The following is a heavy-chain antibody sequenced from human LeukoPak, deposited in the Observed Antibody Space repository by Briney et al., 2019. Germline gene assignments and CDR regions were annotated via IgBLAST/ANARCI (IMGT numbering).Heavy chain of an antibody. CDR2: IYYDGST. CDR1: GFNVSNNY. V-gene: IGHV3-66*02. CDR3: EAGEDV. Sequence: GGSLKLSCAASGFNVSNNYVSWVRQAPGKGLEWISIIYYDGSTFYTDSVKGRFTISRDISRNTVYLQMNSLRSEDTAVYYCEAGEDVWGEGTTVAVSS. D-gene: IGHD6-25*01. J-gene: IGHJ6*04.